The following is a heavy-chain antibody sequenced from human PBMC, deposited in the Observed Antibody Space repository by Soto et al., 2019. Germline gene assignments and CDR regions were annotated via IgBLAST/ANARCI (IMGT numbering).Heavy chain of an antibody. CDR3: TRDPPRWYYDILTGSPLLSMDV. V-gene: IGHV3-48*02. Sequence: EVQLVESGGGLVQPGGSLRLSCAASGFTFSSYSMNWVRQAPGKGLEWVSYISSSSSTIYYADSVKGRFTISRDNAKNSLYLQMNSLRYEDTAVYSCTRDPPRWYYDILTGSPLLSMDVWGQGTTVTVSS. J-gene: IGHJ6*02. CDR1: GFTFSSYS. CDR2: ISSSSSTI. D-gene: IGHD3-9*01.